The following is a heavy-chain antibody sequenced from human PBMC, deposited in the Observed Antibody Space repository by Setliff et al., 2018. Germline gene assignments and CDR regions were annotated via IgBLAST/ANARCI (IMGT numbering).Heavy chain of an antibody. V-gene: IGHV3-53*01. CDR3: ARSGDPKSAFERYLFD. J-gene: IGHJ4*02. CDR1: GFSLGAYE. Sequence: GGSLRLSCAASGFSLGAYEFNWVRQAPGKGLERVSVFYSGGSTYYADSVKGRFTISRDNSKNTLFLQMNSLRAEDTAVYYCARSGDPKSAFERYLFDWGQGTLVTVSS. CDR2: FYSGGST. D-gene: IGHD1-1*01.